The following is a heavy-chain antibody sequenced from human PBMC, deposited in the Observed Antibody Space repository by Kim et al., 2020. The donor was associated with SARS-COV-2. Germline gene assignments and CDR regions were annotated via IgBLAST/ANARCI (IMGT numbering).Heavy chain of an antibody. J-gene: IGHJ4*02. V-gene: IGHV3-23*01. CDR3: AKDPHYDFWSDYYFDY. D-gene: IGHD3-3*01. Sequence: DSVKGQFTISRDNSKNALYLQMNRLRAEDTALYYCAKDPHYDFWSDYYFDYWGQGTLVTVSS.